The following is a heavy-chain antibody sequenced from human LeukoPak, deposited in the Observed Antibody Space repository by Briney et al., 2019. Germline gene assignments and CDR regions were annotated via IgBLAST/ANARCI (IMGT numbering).Heavy chain of an antibody. Sequence: PSETLSLTCTVSGASITNYYWSWIRQSAGKGLEWMGRIYPSGSTHSNPSLKSRVTMSLDTSKNQFSLGLSSVTAADTAVYYCARVRPNWNDGTFDYWGQGTLVTVSS. J-gene: IGHJ4*02. D-gene: IGHD1-1*01. CDR1: GASITNYY. CDR3: ARVRPNWNDGTFDY. CDR2: IYPSGST. V-gene: IGHV4-4*07.